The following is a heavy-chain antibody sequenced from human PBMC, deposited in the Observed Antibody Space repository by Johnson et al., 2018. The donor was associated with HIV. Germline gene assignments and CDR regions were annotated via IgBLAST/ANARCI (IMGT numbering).Heavy chain of an antibody. CDR3: AKGDTVVGAKYAFDF. D-gene: IGHD1-26*01. J-gene: IGHJ3*01. CDR2: FYSGGST. V-gene: IGHV3-66*02. CDR1: GFTVSSNY. Sequence: VQLVESGGGLVQPGGSLRLSCAASGFTVSSNYMSWVRQAPGKGLEWVSVFYSGGSTYYADSVKGRFTISRDNSKNTLYLQMNSLRSEDTAVYYCAKGDTVVGAKYAFDFWGQGTMVTVSS.